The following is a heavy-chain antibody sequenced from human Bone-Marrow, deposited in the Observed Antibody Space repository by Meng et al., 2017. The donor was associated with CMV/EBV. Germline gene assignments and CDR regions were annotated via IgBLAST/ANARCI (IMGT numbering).Heavy chain of an antibody. Sequence: GESLKISCAASGFTFANYEMNWVRQAPGRGLEWVSYVSSTAYSIYYADSVRGRFTISRDNAKNSLYLQMNSLRAEDTAIYYCARGYCSSPSCYGFGAFDIWGQGPMVTVSS. V-gene: IGHV3-48*03. J-gene: IGHJ3*02. CDR2: VSSTAYSI. D-gene: IGHD2-2*01. CDR1: GFTFANYE. CDR3: ARGYCSSPSCYGFGAFDI.